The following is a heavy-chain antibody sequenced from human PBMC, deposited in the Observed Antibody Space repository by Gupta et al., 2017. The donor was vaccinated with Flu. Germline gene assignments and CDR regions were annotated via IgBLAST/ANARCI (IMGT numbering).Heavy chain of an antibody. Sequence: EVQLVESVGGLVQPGRSLRLSCVGSGFTFGDYWIDWVRQSPGKGLQWVASRRQDGSEMYYVDSVKGRFTISRDNAKNSVLLQMNSLTVEDTAVYYCGRGGFIGLLALVGALTLDPWGQGALVTV. V-gene: IGHV3-7*01. CDR1: GFTFGDYW. J-gene: IGHJ5*02. CDR3: GRGGFIGLLALVGALTLDP. CDR2: RRQDGSEM. D-gene: IGHD3-16*02.